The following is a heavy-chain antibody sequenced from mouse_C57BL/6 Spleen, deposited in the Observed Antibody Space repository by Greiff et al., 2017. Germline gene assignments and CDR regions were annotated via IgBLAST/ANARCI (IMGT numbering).Heavy chain of an antibody. CDR1: GFTFSSYT. CDR2: ISGGGGNT. CDR3: ARDYYGSSLDY. V-gene: IGHV5-9*01. Sequence: DVKLVESGGGLVKPGGSLKLSCAASGFTFSSYTMSWVRQTPEKRLEWVATISGGGGNTYYPDSVKGRFTISRDNAKNTLYLQMSSLRSEDTALYYCARDYYGSSLDYWGQGTTLTVSS. J-gene: IGHJ2*01. D-gene: IGHD1-1*01.